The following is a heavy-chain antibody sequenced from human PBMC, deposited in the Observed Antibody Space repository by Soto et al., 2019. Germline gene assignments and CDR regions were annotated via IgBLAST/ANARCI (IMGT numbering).Heavy chain of an antibody. CDR2: ISYDGSNK. V-gene: IGHV3-30*18. Sequence: QVQLVESGGGVVQPGRSLRLSCAASGFTFSSYGMHWVRQAPGKGLEWVAVISYDGSNKYYADSVKGRFTISRDNSKNTLYLQMNSLRAEDTAVYYCAKGGVDYYYYYGMDVWGQGTTVTVSS. D-gene: IGHD3-10*01. J-gene: IGHJ6*02. CDR3: AKGGVDYYYYYGMDV. CDR1: GFTFSSYG.